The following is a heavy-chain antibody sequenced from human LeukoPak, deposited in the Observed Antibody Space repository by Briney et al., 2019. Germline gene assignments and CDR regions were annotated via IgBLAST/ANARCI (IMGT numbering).Heavy chain of an antibody. V-gene: IGHV3-72*01. CDR2: IRNKANSYST. J-gene: IGHJ6*02. CDR1: GFSFSNYA. D-gene: IGHD3-16*01. CDR3: ARGGSWAPLDV. Sequence: GGSLRLSCATSGFSFSNYAMDWVRQAPGKGLEWVGRIRNKANSYSTEYAASVKGRFTISRDDSKNSVYLQMNSLKTEDTAVYCCARGGSWAPLDVWGQGTTVTVSS.